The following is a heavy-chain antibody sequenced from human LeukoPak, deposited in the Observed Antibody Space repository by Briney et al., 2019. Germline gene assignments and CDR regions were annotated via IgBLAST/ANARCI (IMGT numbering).Heavy chain of an antibody. J-gene: IGHJ4*02. D-gene: IGHD6-13*01. CDR1: GFTFSDYY. CDR3: AKDILAAGLFFDY. Sequence: GGSLRLSRVASGFTFSDYYMGWIRQAPGKGLEWVSYISYSGTIYYADSVQGRFTISRDNAKNSLYLQMNSLRVEDTAVYYCAKDILAAGLFFDYWGQGTLVTVSS. V-gene: IGHV3-11*04. CDR2: ISYSGTI.